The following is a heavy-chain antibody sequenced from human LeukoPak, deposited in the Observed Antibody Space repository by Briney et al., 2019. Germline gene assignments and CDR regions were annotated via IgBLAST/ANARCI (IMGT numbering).Heavy chain of an antibody. J-gene: IGHJ4*02. V-gene: IGHV4-34*01. Sequence: LETLSLTCAVYGGSFSDYYWSWIRQPPGKGLEWIGEINHRGSTNYNPSLKSRVTISVDTSKNQFSLKLSSVTAADTAVYSCARAGGVPGGFDYWGQGTLVTVSS. CDR3: ARAGGVPGGFDY. CDR2: INHRGST. CDR1: GGSFSDYY. D-gene: IGHD1-14*01.